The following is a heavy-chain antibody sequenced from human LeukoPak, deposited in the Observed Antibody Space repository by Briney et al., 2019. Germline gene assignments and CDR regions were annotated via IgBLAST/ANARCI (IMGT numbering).Heavy chain of an antibody. D-gene: IGHD2-2*01. CDR3: ARGSYQVLYFDY. J-gene: IGHJ4*02. V-gene: IGHV3-74*01. CDR1: GFTFSNYW. Sequence: GGSLRLSCTASGFTFSNYWMHWVRQAPGKGLVWVSRINSDGSSTSYADSVKGRFTISRDNAKNTLYLQMNSLRAEDTAVYYCARGSYQVLYFDYWGQGTLVTVSS. CDR2: INSDGSST.